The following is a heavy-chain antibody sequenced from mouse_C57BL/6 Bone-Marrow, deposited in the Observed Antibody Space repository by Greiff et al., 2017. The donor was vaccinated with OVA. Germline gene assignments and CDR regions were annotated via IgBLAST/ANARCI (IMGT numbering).Heavy chain of an antibody. CDR3: TTVGTYYSNHFDY. D-gene: IGHD2-5*01. Sequence: EVHLVESGAELVRPGASVKLSCTASGFNIKDDYMHWVKQRPEQGLEWIGWIDPENGDTEYASKFQGKATITADTSSNTAYLQLSSLTSEDTAVYYCTTVGTYYSNHFDYWGQGTTLTVSS. V-gene: IGHV14-4*01. CDR2: IDPENGDT. J-gene: IGHJ2*01. CDR1: GFNIKDDY.